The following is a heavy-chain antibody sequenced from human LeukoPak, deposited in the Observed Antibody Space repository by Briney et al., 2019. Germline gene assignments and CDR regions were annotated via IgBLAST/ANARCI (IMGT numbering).Heavy chain of an antibody. V-gene: IGHV4-61*02. J-gene: IGHJ4*02. D-gene: IGHD1-26*01. CDR2: IYTSGST. CDR3: ARGSGSYPPPYGSFDY. CDR1: GGSISSGSYY. Sequence: PSETLSLTCTVSGGSISSGSYYWSWIRQPAGKGLEWIGRIYTSGSTNYNPSLKSRVTISVDTSKNQFSLKLSSVTAADTAVYYCARGSGSYPPPYGSFDYWGQGTLVTVSS.